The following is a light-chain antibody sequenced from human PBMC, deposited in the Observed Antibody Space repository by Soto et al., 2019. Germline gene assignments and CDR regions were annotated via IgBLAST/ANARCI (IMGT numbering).Light chain of an antibody. CDR3: QQYNSYSAT. V-gene: IGKV1-5*01. CDR2: DGS. Sequence: DIQMTQSPSTLSASVGDRVTITCRASQSISSWLAWYQQKPGKAPNLLIYDGSSLESGVPSRFSGSGSGTEFTLTISSLQPDDFATYYCQQYNSYSATFGQGTKVDSK. CDR1: QSISSW. J-gene: IGKJ1*01.